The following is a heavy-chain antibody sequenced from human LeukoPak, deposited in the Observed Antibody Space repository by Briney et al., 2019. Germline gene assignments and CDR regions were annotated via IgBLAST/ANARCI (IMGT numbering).Heavy chain of an antibody. J-gene: IGHJ5*02. CDR3: ARGEFSLDYGGNSGNWSDP. D-gene: IGHD4-23*01. Sequence: ASVKVSCKASGYTFTSYDINWVRQATGQGLEWMGWMNPNSGNTGYAQKFQGRVTITRNTSISTAYMELSSLRSEDTAVYYCARGEFSLDYGGNSGNWSDPWGQGTLVTVSS. V-gene: IGHV1-8*03. CDR1: GYTFTSYD. CDR2: MNPNSGNT.